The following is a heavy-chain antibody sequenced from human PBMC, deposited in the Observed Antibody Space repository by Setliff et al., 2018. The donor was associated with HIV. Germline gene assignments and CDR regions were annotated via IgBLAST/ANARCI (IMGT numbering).Heavy chain of an antibody. CDR2: IKQDGSEK. J-gene: IGHJ4*02. Sequence: PGGSLRLSCAASGFTFSDYWMTWVRQAPGKGLEWVANIKQDGSEKYCVDSVKGRFTISRDNAKNSLYLQMNSLRAEDTAVYYCARVRSSGWYDWAFDYWGQGTLVTVSS. CDR1: GFTFSDYW. V-gene: IGHV3-7*01. D-gene: IGHD6-19*01. CDR3: ARVRSSGWYDWAFDY.